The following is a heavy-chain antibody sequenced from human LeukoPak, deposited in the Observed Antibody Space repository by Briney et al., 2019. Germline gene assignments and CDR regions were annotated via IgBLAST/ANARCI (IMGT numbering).Heavy chain of an antibody. CDR3: ATTVAGYPDDYFDY. J-gene: IGHJ4*02. V-gene: IGHV3-7*01. CDR1: KFTFSNYW. Sequence: GGSLRLSCAASKFTFSNYWMSWVRQAPGKGLERVAHTNQDGSNIYYVDSVRGRFTISRDNARNSLYLQMNSLRAEDTAVYYCATTVAGYPDDYFDYWGQGTLVTVSS. D-gene: IGHD6-19*01. CDR2: TNQDGSNI.